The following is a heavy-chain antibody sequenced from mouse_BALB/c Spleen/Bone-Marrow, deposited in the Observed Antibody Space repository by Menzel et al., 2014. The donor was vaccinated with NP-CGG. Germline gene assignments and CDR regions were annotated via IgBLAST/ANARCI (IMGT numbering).Heavy chain of an antibody. Sequence: EVKLEESGPELVKPGASVKMPCKASGYTFTDYYMKWVKQSHGESLEWIGDINPINGDTFYNQKFKGKATLTVDKSSSTAYMQLDSLTSEDSAVYYCAMGVRLYWYFDVWGAGTTVTVSS. CDR3: AMGVRLYWYFDV. V-gene: IGHV1-18*01. J-gene: IGHJ1*01. CDR2: INPINGDT. D-gene: IGHD2-14*01. CDR1: GYTFTDYY.